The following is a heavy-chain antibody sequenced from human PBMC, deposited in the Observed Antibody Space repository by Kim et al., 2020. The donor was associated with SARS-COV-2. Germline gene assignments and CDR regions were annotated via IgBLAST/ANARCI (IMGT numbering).Heavy chain of an antibody. D-gene: IGHD1-26*01. Sequence: GGSLRLSCAASGFTFSSYSMNWVRQAPGQGLEWVSSISSSSSYIYYADSVKGRFTISTDNAKNSLYLQMNSLRAEDTAVYYCARDGDSGSYWANYYYYGMDVWGQGTTVTVSS. CDR1: GFTFSSYS. J-gene: IGHJ6*02. CDR2: ISSSSSYI. V-gene: IGHV3-21*01. CDR3: ARDGDSGSYWANYYYYGMDV.